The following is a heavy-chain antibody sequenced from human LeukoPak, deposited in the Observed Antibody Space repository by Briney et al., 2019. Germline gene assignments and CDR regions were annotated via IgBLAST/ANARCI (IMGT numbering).Heavy chain of an antibody. J-gene: IGHJ4*02. CDR1: GYTFTSYY. CDR3: ARVAYSNYEFDY. D-gene: IGHD4-4*01. CDR2: INPSGGST. Sequence: ASVKVSCKASGYTFTSYYMHWVRQAPGQGLEWMGIINPSGGSTSYAQKFQGRVTMTRDASTSTVYMELSSLRSEDTAVYYCARVAYSNYEFDYWGQGTLVTVSS. V-gene: IGHV1-46*01.